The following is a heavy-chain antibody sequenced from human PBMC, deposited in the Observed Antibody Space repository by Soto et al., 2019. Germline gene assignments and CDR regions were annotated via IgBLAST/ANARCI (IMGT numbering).Heavy chain of an antibody. CDR1: GGSFTSDDYY. D-gene: IGHD2-15*01. V-gene: IGHV4-30-4*01. Sequence: QVQLQESGPGLVKPSQTLSLTCTVSGGSFTSDDYYWTWIRQPPGKGLEWIGYIFYSGSTYYNPSLKSRVTMSTDTSKNQFSLKLTSVTAADTAMYYCAREAISYCSGGSCYFIDYWVQGTLVTVSS. CDR3: AREAISYCSGGSCYFIDY. J-gene: IGHJ4*02. CDR2: IFYSGST.